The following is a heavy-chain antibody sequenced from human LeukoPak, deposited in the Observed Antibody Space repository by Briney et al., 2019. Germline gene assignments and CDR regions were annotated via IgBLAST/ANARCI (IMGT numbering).Heavy chain of an antibody. D-gene: IGHD2-2*01. V-gene: IGHV5-51*01. Sequence: GESLKISCKGSGYSFTDYWIGWVRQRPGKGLEWMGMIYPGDSDTRYSPSFQGQVTTSADKSISTAHLQWSSLKASDTAMYFCARRSGSSMIEYWGQGTLVTVSS. J-gene: IGHJ4*02. CDR2: IYPGDSDT. CDR3: ARRSGSSMIEY. CDR1: GYSFTDYW.